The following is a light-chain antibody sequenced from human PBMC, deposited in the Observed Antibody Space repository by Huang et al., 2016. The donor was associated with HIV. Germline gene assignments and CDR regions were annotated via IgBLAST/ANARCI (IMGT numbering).Light chain of an antibody. CDR3: QQYNNWPPV. V-gene: IGKV3-15*01. CDR1: QSFSSN. J-gene: IGKJ4*01. Sequence: EIVMTQSPATLSVSPGERATLSCRARQSFSSNLAWYQQKPGQAPRLLISGASTRATGIPARCSGSGSGTEFTLTISSLQSEDFAVYYCQQYNNWPPVFGGGTKVEIK. CDR2: GAS.